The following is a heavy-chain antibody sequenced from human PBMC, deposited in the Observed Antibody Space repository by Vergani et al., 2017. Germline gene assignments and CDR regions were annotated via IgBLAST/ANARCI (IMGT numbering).Heavy chain of an antibody. CDR1: GFTFDDYA. D-gene: IGHD5-18*01. CDR2: ISSNGDSI. CDR3: ARDGWGYGLPYYYYYGMDV. Sequence: EVQLVESGGGLVQPGRSLRLSCEASGFTFDDYAMHWVRQAPGQGLEWVSRISSNGDSIDYADSVKGRFSISRDNVKNSLYLQMNSLRAEDTAVYYCARDGWGYGLPYYYYYGMDVWGQGTTVTVSS. V-gene: IGHV3-9*01. J-gene: IGHJ6*02.